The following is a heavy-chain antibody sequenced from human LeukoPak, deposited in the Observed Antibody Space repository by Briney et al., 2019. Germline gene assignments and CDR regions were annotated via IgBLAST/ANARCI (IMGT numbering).Heavy chain of an antibody. V-gene: IGHV1-8*03. CDR3: AFFSHDCGGNEWTWFDP. J-gene: IGHJ5*02. D-gene: IGHD4-23*01. CDR2: MNPNSGNT. CDR1: GYTFTSYD. Sequence: ASVKVSCKASGYTFTSYDINWVRQATGQGLEWMGWMNPNSGNTGYAQKFQGRVTITRNTSISTAYMELSSLRSEDTAVYYCAFFSHDCGGNEWTWFDPWGQGTLVTVSS.